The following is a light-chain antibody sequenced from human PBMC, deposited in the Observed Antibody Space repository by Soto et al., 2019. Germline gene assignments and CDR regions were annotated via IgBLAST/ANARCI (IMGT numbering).Light chain of an antibody. CDR1: SSDVGGYNY. V-gene: IGLV2-8*01. CDR3: AAWDDRLNGVL. J-gene: IGLJ2*01. CDR2: EVN. Sequence: QSVLTQPPSASGSPGQSVAISCTGTSSDVGGYNYVSWYQQHPGKAPKLMIYEVNKRPSGVPDRFSGSKSGTSASLAISGLQSEDEAGYYCAAWDDRLNGVLFGGGTKVTVL.